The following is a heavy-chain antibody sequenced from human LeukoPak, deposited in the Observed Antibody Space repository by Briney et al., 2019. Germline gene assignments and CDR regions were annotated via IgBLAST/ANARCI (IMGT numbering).Heavy chain of an antibody. Sequence: GGSLRLSCAASGFTFSSYWMHWVRQAPGKGLEWVSYISSSGSTIYYADSVKGRFTISRDNAKNSLYLQMNSLRAEDTAVYYCARVGLFGELYWGQGTLVTVSS. CDR1: GFTFSSYW. J-gene: IGHJ4*02. CDR3: ARVGLFGELY. D-gene: IGHD3-10*01. CDR2: ISSSGSTI. V-gene: IGHV3-48*04.